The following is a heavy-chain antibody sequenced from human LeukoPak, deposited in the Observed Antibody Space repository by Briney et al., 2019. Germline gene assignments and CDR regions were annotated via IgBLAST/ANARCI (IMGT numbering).Heavy chain of an antibody. CDR1: GLTFSSYS. D-gene: IGHD6-13*01. Sequence: GGSLRLSCAASGLTFSSYSMNWVRQAPGKGLEWVSSIDRRSPYTYYADSVKGRFTISRDNAKNSLYLQMNSLRAEGTAVYYCARTYSNSGLEYFDFWGRGTLVTVS. V-gene: IGHV3-21*04. CDR2: IDRRSPYT. J-gene: IGHJ4*02. CDR3: ARTYSNSGLEYFDF.